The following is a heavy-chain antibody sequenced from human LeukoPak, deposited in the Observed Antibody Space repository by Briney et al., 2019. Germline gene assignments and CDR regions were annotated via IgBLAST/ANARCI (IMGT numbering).Heavy chain of an antibody. CDR3: ARRPVVPYCSGGSCYSSFDY. V-gene: IGHV5-51*01. CDR1: GYSFSSYW. CDR2: IYPGDSDT. Sequence: NPGESLKISCKGSGYSFSSYWIGWVRQMPGKGLEWMGIIYPGDSDTRYSPSFQGQVTISADKSISTAYLQWSSLKASDTAMYYCARRPVVPYCSGGSCYSSFDYWGQGTLVTVSS. J-gene: IGHJ4*02. D-gene: IGHD2-15*01.